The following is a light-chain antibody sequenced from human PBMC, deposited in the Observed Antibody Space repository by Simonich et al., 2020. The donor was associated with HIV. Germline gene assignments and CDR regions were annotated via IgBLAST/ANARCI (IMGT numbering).Light chain of an antibody. CDR1: QSVLNSSNNKKY. CDR3: QQYYSTPLT. CDR2: WAS. J-gene: IGKJ4*01. Sequence: DIVMTQSPDSLAVSLGERATINCKSRQSVLNSSNNKKYLAWYQQKPGQPPKLFIYWASIRESGVPDRFSGSGSGTDFTLTISSLQAEDVAVYYCQQYYSTPLTFGGGTKVEIK. V-gene: IGKV4-1*01.